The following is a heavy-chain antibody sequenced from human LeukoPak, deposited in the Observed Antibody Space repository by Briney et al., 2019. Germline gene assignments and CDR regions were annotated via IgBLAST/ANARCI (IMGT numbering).Heavy chain of an antibody. D-gene: IGHD3-10*01. CDR1: VGSISSYY. J-gene: IGHJ6*02. CDR2: IYTSGST. CDR3: ARTPMVRSANWGYGMDV. V-gene: IGHV4-4*07. Sequence: SETLSLTCTVCVGSISSYYWSWIRQPAGKGLEWIGRIYTSGSTNYNPSLKSRVTMSVDTSKNQFSLKLSSVTAADTAVYYCARTPMVRSANWGYGMDVWGQGTTVTVSS.